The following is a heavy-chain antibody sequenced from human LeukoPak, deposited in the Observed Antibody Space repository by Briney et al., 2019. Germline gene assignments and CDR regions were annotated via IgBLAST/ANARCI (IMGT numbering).Heavy chain of an antibody. D-gene: IGHD6-13*01. CDR2: IKQDGSEK. CDR3: ASRQQLPGGAFDI. CDR1: GSTFSTYW. Sequence: PGGSLRLSCAASGSTFSTYWMSWVRQAPGKGLEWVANIKQDGSEKYYVDSVKGRFNISRDNAKNSLYLQMNSLRVEDTAVYYCASRQQLPGGAFDIWGQGTMVTVSS. J-gene: IGHJ3*02. V-gene: IGHV3-7*01.